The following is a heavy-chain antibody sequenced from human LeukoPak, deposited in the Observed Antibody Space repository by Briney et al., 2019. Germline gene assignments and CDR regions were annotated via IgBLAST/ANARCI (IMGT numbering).Heavy chain of an antibody. V-gene: IGHV4-4*02. CDR1: GGSISSSNW. Sequence: SGTLSLTCAVSGGSISSSNWWSWVRQPPGKGLEWIGEIFHSGSTNYNPSLMSRVTISVDKSNNQFSLKLSSVTAADTAVYYCARSSGWYSGLGYFDYWGQGTLVTVSS. CDR2: IFHSGST. CDR3: ARSSGWYSGLGYFDY. D-gene: IGHD6-19*01. J-gene: IGHJ4*02.